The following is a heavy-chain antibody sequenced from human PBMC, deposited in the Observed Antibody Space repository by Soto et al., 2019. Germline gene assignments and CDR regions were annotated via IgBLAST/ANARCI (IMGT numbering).Heavy chain of an antibody. D-gene: IGHD2-2*01. CDR2: ISSSSSYI. CDR1: GFTFSSYS. CDR3: ARDASGGPIVVVPAALVGGYYYYMDV. Sequence: GGSLRLSCAASGFTFSSYSMNWVRQAPGKGLEWVSSISSSSSYIYYADSVKGRFTISRDNAKNSLYLQMNSLRAEDTAVYYCARDASGGPIVVVPAALVGGYYYYMDVWGKGTTVTVSS. J-gene: IGHJ6*03. V-gene: IGHV3-21*01.